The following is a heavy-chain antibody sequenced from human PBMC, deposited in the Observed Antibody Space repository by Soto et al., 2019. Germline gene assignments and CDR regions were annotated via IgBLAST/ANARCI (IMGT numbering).Heavy chain of an antibody. CDR2: IHYRGST. CDR1: GASVSSGTHF. J-gene: IGHJ6*02. CDR3: ARGLRPYCSTPTCPPADVV. V-gene: IGHV4-61*01. Sequence: QVQLQESGPGLVKPSETLSLTRTVSGASVSSGTHFWSWIRQPPGKGLEWIGNIHYRGSTSYNPSLRGRVTISLDMSKNQFSLKVTSVTAADTAVYFCARGLRPYCSTPTCPPADVVWGQGTTVTVSS. D-gene: IGHD2-21*01.